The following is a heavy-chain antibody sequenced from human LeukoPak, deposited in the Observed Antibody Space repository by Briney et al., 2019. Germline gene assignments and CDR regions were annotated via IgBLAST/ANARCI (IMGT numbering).Heavy chain of an antibody. CDR3: ARVGRAGGYKFDY. V-gene: IGHV3-48*03. CDR1: GFTFSTYE. CDR2: ISSSGSTT. Sequence: GSLRLSCAASGFTFSTYEMNWVRQAPGKGLEWVSYISSSGSTTYYADSVKGRFTISRDNAKNSLYLQMNSLRAEDTAVYYCARVGRAGGYKFDYWGQGTLVTVSS. J-gene: IGHJ4*02. D-gene: IGHD5-24*01.